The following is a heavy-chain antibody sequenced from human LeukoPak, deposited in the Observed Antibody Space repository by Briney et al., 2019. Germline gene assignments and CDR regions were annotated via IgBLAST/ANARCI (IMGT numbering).Heavy chain of an antibody. CDR2: TSGSGSSE. CDR3: AKNAARTRYFDWLAIDY. CDR1: GLTFSSYA. Sequence: PGGSLRLSSAAPGLTFSSYAMSWVRQAPGMGLESDPPTSGSGSSEYYADSVKGRYTISRDNSKNTLYLQMSSLRGEDTAVYYCAKNAARTRYFDWLAIDYWGQGTLVTVSS. J-gene: IGHJ4*02. D-gene: IGHD3-9*01. V-gene: IGHV3-23*01.